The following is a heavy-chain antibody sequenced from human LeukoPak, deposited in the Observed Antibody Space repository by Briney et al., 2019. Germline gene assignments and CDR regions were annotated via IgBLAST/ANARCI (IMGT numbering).Heavy chain of an antibody. CDR1: GYRFTSYW. J-gene: IGHJ6*02. D-gene: IGHD3-9*01. Sequence: GESLKISCKGSGYRFTSYWIGWVRQMPGKGLEWMGIIYPGDSDTRYSPSFQGQVTISADKSISNAYLQWSSLKASDTAMYSCSRRGDYDIFAGYYPDSKYYGMDVWGQGTTVTVSS. CDR2: IYPGDSDT. CDR3: SRRGDYDIFAGYYPDSKYYGMDV. V-gene: IGHV5-51*01.